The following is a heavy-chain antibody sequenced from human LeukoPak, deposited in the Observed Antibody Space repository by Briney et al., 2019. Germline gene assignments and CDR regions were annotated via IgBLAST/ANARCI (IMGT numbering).Heavy chain of an antibody. V-gene: IGHV4-39*07. J-gene: IGHJ4*02. CDR3: ARRRYSGYDV. CDR1: GGSISSSSYY. D-gene: IGHD5-12*01. CDR2: IYYSGST. Sequence: SETLSLTCTVSGGSISSSSYYWGWIRQPPGKGLEWIGSIYYSGSTNYNPSLKSRVTISVDTSKNQFSLKLSSVTAADTAVYYCARRRYSGYDVWGQGTLVTVSS.